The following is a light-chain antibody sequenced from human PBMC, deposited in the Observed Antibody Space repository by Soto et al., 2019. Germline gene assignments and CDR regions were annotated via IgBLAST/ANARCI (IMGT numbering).Light chain of an antibody. V-gene: IGKV3-15*01. CDR3: QQYNTWPPRT. CDR1: QSVSSN. Sequence: EIVMTQSPATLSVSPGERATLSCRASQSVSSNLAWYQQKPGQAPRLLIYGASTRATGIPARFSGSGSGTEFTLTISSLQSEDSAVYYCQQYNTWPPRTFGQG. J-gene: IGKJ1*01. CDR2: GAS.